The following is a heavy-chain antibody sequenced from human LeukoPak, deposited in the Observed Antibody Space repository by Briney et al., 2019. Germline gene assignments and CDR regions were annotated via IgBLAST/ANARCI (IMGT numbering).Heavy chain of an antibody. V-gene: IGHV3-74*01. J-gene: IGHJ6*02. CDR1: GFTFSSYW. D-gene: IGHD3-3*01. CDR2: INSDGSST. Sequence: GGSLRLSCAASGFTFSSYWMHWVRQAPGKGLVWVSRINSDGSSTSYADSVKGRFTISRDNAKNTLYLQMNSLRAEDTAVYYCARDFGYYDFWSGYYIRQDYYYGMDVWGQGTTVTVSS. CDR3: ARDFGYYDFWSGYYIRQDYYYGMDV.